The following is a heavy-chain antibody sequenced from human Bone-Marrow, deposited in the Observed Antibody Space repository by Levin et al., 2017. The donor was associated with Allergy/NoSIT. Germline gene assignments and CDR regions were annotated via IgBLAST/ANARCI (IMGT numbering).Heavy chain of an antibody. CDR3: ARGCSDESCYLKS. J-gene: IGHJ5*02. Sequence: PGGSLRLSCAASGFTFRTYAMSWVRQAPGKGLEWVSGISGSGSSTYHADSVKGRLTSSRDNSKNTLFLHMNSLRAEDTAIYYCARGCSDESCYLKSWGQGTLVTVSS. CDR2: ISGSGSST. D-gene: IGHD2-15*01. CDR1: GFTFRTYA. V-gene: IGHV3-23*01.